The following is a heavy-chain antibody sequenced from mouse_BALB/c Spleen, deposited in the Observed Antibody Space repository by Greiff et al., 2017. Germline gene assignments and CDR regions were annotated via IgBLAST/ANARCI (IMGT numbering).Heavy chain of an antibody. CDR1: GFSLTSYG. CDR2: IWSGGST. CDR3: ARRNYGNYVGAWFAY. Sequence: VQLQQSGPGLVQPSQSLSITCTVSGFSLTSYGVHWVRQSPGKGLEWLGVIWSGGSTDYNAAFISRLSISKDNSKSQVFFKMNSLQANDTAIYYCARRNYGNYVGAWFAYWGQGTLVTVSA. V-gene: IGHV2-2*02. J-gene: IGHJ3*01. D-gene: IGHD2-1*01.